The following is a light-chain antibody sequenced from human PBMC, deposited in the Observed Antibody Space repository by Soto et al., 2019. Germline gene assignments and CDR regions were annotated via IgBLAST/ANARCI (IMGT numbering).Light chain of an antibody. CDR3: QQYENYWT. Sequence: DIQMTQSPSTLSATAGDRVTITCRASQSISSWLAWYQHKPGKAPKLLIYDASNLDSGVPSKFSGSGSGAEFSLTISNLQPDDCATYYCQQYENYWTFGQGTTVEIQ. J-gene: IGKJ1*01. CDR2: DAS. CDR1: QSISSW. V-gene: IGKV1-5*01.